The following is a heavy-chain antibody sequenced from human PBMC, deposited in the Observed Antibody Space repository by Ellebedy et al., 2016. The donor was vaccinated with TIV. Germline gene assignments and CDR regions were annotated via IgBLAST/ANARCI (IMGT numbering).Heavy chain of an antibody. CDR1: GFTFSSYS. CDR2: ISSSSSYI. CDR3: ARDRVRTRYSNYRDLNWFDP. Sequence: GESLKISCAASGFTFSSYSMNWVRLAPGKVLEWVSSISSSSSYIYYADSVKGRFTISRDNAKNSLYLQMNSLRAEDTAVYYCARDRVRTRYSNYRDLNWFDPWGQGTLVTVSS. D-gene: IGHD4-11*01. J-gene: IGHJ5*02. V-gene: IGHV3-21*01.